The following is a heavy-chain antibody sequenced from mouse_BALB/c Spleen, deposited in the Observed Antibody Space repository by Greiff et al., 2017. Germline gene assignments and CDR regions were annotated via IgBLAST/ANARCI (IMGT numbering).Heavy chain of an antibody. D-gene: IGHD1-1*01. CDR3: ARGGPVVATGDY. Sequence: DVMLVESGGGLVKPGGSLKLSCAASGFTFSDYYMYWVRQTPEKRLEWVATISDGGSYTYYPDSVKGRFTISRDNAKNNLYLQMSSLKSEDTAMYYCARGGPVVATGDYWGQGTTLTVSS. J-gene: IGHJ2*01. V-gene: IGHV5-4*02. CDR2: ISDGGSYT. CDR1: GFTFSDYY.